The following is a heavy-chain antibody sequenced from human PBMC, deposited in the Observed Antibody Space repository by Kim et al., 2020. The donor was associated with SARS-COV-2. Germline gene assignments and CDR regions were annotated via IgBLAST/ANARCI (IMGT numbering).Heavy chain of an antibody. J-gene: IGHJ5*02. D-gene: IGHD2-15*01. Sequence: SETLSLTCTVSGGSISSYYWSWIRQPPGKGLEWIGYIYYGGSTNYNPSLQSRVTISVDTSKKQFSLKLSSVTAADTAVYYCAVAKGYGEEANWFDPWGQGTLVTVSS. V-gene: IGHV4-59*01. CDR1: GGSISSYY. CDR3: AVAKGYGEEANWFDP. CDR2: IYYGGST.